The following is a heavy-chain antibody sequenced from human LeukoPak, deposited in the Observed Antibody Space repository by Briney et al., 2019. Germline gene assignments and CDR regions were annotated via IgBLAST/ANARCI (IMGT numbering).Heavy chain of an antibody. CDR2: ISYSGST. CDR1: GGSISGYY. Sequence: PSETLSLTCTVSGGSISGYYWSWFRQPPGKGLEWVGYISYSGSTNYNPSLKSRVTISVDTSKNQFSLKLSSVTAADTAIYYCARDGRAGSLFAYWGQGTLVTVSS. D-gene: IGHD6-19*01. CDR3: ARDGRAGSLFAY. J-gene: IGHJ4*02. V-gene: IGHV4-59*01.